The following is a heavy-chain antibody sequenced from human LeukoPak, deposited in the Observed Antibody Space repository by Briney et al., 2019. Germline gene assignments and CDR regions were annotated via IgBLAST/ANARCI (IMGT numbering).Heavy chain of an antibody. CDR1: GGTFSSYA. CDR2: INPNSGGT. D-gene: IGHD3-22*01. J-gene: IGHJ3*02. V-gene: IGHV1-2*06. Sequence: ASVKVSCKASGGTFSSYAISWVRQAPGQGLEWMGRINPNSGGTNYAQKFQGRVTMTRDTSISTAYMELSRLRSDDTAVYYCASPPVHYYDSSGYYDAFDIWGQGTMVTVSS. CDR3: ASPPVHYYDSSGYYDAFDI.